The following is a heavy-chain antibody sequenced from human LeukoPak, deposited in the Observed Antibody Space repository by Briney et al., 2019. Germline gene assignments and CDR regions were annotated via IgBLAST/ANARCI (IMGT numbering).Heavy chain of an antibody. CDR2: IRGSGYST. Sequence: GGSLRLSCAASGFTFSSYAMSWVRQAPGKGLEWVSAIRGSGYSTYYADSVKGRFTVSRDNSKNTLYLQMNSLRAEDTAVYYCANGYSEGRYCSSASCALWYWGQGTLVTVSS. J-gene: IGHJ4*02. CDR1: GFTFSSYA. V-gene: IGHV3-23*01. CDR3: ANGYSEGRYCSSASCALWY. D-gene: IGHD2-2*01.